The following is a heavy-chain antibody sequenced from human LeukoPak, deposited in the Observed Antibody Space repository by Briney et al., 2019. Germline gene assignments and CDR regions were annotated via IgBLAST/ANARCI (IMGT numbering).Heavy chain of an antibody. D-gene: IGHD1-14*01. CDR2: IYSGGST. CDR1: GFTVSSNY. V-gene: IGHV3-53*01. J-gene: IGHJ4*02. CDR3: ASGLPPGIIDY. Sequence: GGSLRLSCAASGFTVSSNYMTWVRQAPGKGLEWVSVIYSGGSTYYADSVKGRFTISRDDSKNTLYLQMNSLRAEDTAVYYCASGLPPGIIDYWGQGTLVSVSS.